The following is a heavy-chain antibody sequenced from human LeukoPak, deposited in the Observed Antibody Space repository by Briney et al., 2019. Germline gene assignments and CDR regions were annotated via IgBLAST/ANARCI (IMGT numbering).Heavy chain of an antibody. CDR1: GYTFTSYY. CDR2: IIPSGGST. CDR3: ARGWDDGSGYSYLYGMDV. V-gene: IGHV1-46*01. D-gene: IGHD3-22*01. J-gene: IGHJ6*02. Sequence: ASVNVSCKASGYTFTSYYMHWVRQAPGHGLEWMGIIIPSGGSTSYAQKFQGRVTMTRDTSTSTGYMELSSLRFEDTAVDYCARGWDDGSGYSYLYGMDVWGQGTTVTVSS.